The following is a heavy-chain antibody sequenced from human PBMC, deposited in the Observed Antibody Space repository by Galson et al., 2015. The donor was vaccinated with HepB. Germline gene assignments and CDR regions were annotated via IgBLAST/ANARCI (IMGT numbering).Heavy chain of an antibody. Sequence: SLRLSCAASGFTFSSYGMHWVRQAPGKGLEWVAVIWYDGSNKYYADSVKGRFTISRDNSKNTLYLQMNSLRAEDTAVYYCARSTTVTTFYFDYWGQGTLVTVSS. D-gene: IGHD4-17*01. CDR3: ARSTTVTTFYFDY. CDR2: IWYDGSNK. J-gene: IGHJ4*02. V-gene: IGHV3-33*01. CDR1: GFTFSSYG.